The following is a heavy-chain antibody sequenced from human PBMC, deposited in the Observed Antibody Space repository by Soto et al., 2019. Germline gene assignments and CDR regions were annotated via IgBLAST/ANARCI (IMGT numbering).Heavy chain of an antibody. Sequence: SETLSLTCAVYGGSFSGYYWSWIRQPPGKGLEWIGEINHSGSTNYNPSLKSRVTISVDTSKNQFSLKLSSVTAADTAVYYCARGIKSPYSSSGTNWFDPWGQGTLVTVSS. D-gene: IGHD6-13*01. CDR3: ARGIKSPYSSSGTNWFDP. CDR2: INHSGST. V-gene: IGHV4-34*01. CDR1: GGSFSGYY. J-gene: IGHJ5*02.